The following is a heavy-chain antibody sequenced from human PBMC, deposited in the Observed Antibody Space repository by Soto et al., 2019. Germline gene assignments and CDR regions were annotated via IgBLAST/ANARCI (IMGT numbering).Heavy chain of an antibody. CDR3: ARESNYYDSSGYYPGDAFDI. CDR2: IWYDGSNK. V-gene: IGHV3-33*01. CDR1: GFTFSSYG. Sequence: GGSLRLSCAASGFTFSSYGMHWVRQAPGKGLEWVAVIWYDGSNKYYADSVKGRFTISRDNSKNTLYWQMNSLRAEDTAVYYCARESNYYDSSGYYPGDAFDIWGQGTMVTVSS. J-gene: IGHJ3*02. D-gene: IGHD3-22*01.